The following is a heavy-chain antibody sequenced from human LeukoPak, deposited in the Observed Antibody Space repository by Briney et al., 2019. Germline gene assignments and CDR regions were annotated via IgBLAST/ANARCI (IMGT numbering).Heavy chain of an antibody. J-gene: IGHJ4*02. CDR1: GFTFSNYW. Sequence: PGGSLSLSCAASGFTFSNYWMSWVRPAPGKGLEWVANIKEDGSEKYYVDSVKGRFTISRDNARNSLYLQMNSLRAEDTAVYYCASGRQLGYWGEGILVTVSS. D-gene: IGHD6-13*01. V-gene: IGHV3-7*01. CDR3: ASGRQLGY. CDR2: IKEDGSEK.